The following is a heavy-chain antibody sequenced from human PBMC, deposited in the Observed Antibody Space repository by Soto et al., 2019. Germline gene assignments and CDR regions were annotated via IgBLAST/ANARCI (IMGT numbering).Heavy chain of an antibody. CDR2: IDWDDDK. Sequence: SGPTLVNPTQTLTLTCTFSGFSLSTSGMCVSWIRQPPGKALEWLALIDWDDDKYYSTSLKTRLTISKDTSKNQVVLTMTNMDPVDTATYYCARMIVVAMNDAFEIWGQGTMVSVSS. CDR3: ARMIVVAMNDAFEI. CDR1: GFSLSTSGMC. V-gene: IGHV2-70*01. J-gene: IGHJ3*02. D-gene: IGHD3-22*01.